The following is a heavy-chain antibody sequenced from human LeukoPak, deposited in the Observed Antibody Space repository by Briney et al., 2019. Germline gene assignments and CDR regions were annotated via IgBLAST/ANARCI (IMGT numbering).Heavy chain of an antibody. D-gene: IGHD1-1*01. CDR2: INPNSGGT. Sequence: ASVKVSCKASGYPFIEYYIHWVRKAPGQGLEWMGWINPNSGGTKYAQKFQGWVTMTRDTSISTAYMELSSLRSEDTAVYYRATSRLQRVANDAFDIWGQGTMVTVSS. CDR3: ATSRLQRVANDAFDI. V-gene: IGHV1-2*04. J-gene: IGHJ3*02. CDR1: GYPFIEYY.